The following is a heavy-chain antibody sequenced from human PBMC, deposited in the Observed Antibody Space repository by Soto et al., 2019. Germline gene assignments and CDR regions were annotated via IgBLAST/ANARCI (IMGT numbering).Heavy chain of an antibody. CDR3: ARECGGPGLRVPHYYDSIDLDYGMDV. D-gene: IGHD3-22*01. V-gene: IGHV3-7*01. Sequence: EVRLVESEGGLVQPGGSLTLSCAASGFTFSSYWMTWVRQAPGKGLEWVANINQDGSEKYYMDSMKGRLTISRDNAKNSQLLPRTALRAEDTSVYYCARECGGPGLRVPHYYDSIDLDYGMDVWGQGTTVTVSS. CDR2: INQDGSEK. J-gene: IGHJ6*02. CDR1: GFTFSSYW.